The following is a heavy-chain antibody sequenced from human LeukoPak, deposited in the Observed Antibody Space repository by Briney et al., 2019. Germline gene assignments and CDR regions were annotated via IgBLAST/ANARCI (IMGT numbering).Heavy chain of an antibody. J-gene: IGHJ1*01. CDR1: GFTFSSYA. Sequence: GGSLRLSCAASGFTFSSYAMHWVRQAPGKGLEWVAVISYDGSNKYYADSVKGRFTISRDNSKNTLYLQMNSLRAEDTAVYYCAKAPFPRIAARPNYFQHWGQGTLVTVSS. CDR3: AKAPFPRIAARPNYFQH. V-gene: IGHV3-30-3*01. D-gene: IGHD6-6*01. CDR2: ISYDGSNK.